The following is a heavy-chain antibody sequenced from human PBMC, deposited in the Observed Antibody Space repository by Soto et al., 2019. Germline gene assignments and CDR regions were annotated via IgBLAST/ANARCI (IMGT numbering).Heavy chain of an antibody. V-gene: IGHV3-23*01. J-gene: IGHJ6*03. CDR1: GFTFSSYA. Sequence: GGSLRLSCAASGFTFSSYAMSWVRQAPGKGLEWVSAVSGSGGSTYYADSVKGRFTISRDNSKNTLYLQMNSLRAEDTAVYYCAKQIGYCSGGSCYQGGYYMDVWGKGTTVTVSS. CDR2: VSGSGGST. CDR3: AKQIGYCSGGSCYQGGYYMDV. D-gene: IGHD2-15*01.